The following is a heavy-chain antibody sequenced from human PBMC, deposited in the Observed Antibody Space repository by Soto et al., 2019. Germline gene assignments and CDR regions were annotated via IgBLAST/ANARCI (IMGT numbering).Heavy chain of an antibody. Sequence: QVQLQQWGAGLLKPSETLSLTCAVYGGSFSGYYWSWIRQPPGKGLEWIGEINHSGSTNYNPSLKSRVTKSVDTYKNQFSLKLSSVTDADTAVYYCARAVSPYDYIWGSYRYQHYYYYMDVWGKGTTVTVSS. V-gene: IGHV4-34*01. CDR2: INHSGST. CDR3: ARAVSPYDYIWGSYRYQHYYYYMDV. J-gene: IGHJ6*03. D-gene: IGHD3-16*02. CDR1: GGSFSGYY.